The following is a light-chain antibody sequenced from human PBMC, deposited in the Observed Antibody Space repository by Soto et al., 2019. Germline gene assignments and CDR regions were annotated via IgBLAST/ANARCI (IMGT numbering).Light chain of an antibody. Sequence: EIVMTQSPATLSVSPGERATLSCRASQSVSSNLAWYQQKPGQAPRLLIYGASTRATGIPARFSGSGSGTECTLTISSLQSEDFAAYYCQQYNHWPPWTFGQGTKVEIK. J-gene: IGKJ1*01. CDR2: GAS. V-gene: IGKV3-15*01. CDR3: QQYNHWPPWT. CDR1: QSVSSN.